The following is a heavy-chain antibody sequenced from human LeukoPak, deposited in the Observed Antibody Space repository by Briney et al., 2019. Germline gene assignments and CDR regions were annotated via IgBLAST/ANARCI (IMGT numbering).Heavy chain of an antibody. CDR3: AKRGPYGDYDAFDI. CDR2: IPYDGSNK. D-gene: IGHD4-17*01. CDR1: GFTFSSYA. Sequence: GGSLRLSCAASGFTFSSYAMHWVRQAPGKGLEWVAVIPYDGSNKYYADSVKGRFTISRDNSKNTLYLQMNSLRAEDTAVYYCAKRGPYGDYDAFDIWGQGTMVTVSS. J-gene: IGHJ3*02. V-gene: IGHV3-30*18.